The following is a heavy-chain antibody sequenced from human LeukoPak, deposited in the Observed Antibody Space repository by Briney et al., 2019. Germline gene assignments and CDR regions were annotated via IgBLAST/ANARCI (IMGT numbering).Heavy chain of an antibody. CDR2: ICYSGST. Sequence: PSGTLSLTCTVSGGSISSSSYYWGWIRQPPGKGLEWIGSICYSGSTYYNPSLKSRVTISVDTSKNQFSLKLSSVTAADTAVYYCARLLLRSYMDVWGKGTTVTVSS. V-gene: IGHV4-39*01. CDR3: ARLLLRSYMDV. D-gene: IGHD2-21*01. CDR1: GGSISSSSYY. J-gene: IGHJ6*03.